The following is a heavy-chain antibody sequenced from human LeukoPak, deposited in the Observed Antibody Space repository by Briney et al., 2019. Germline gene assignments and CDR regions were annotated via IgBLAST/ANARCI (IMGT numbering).Heavy chain of an antibody. CDR3: ARDLASSDV. CDR2: ISGSSTII. Sequence: GSLRLSCAASGFTFSHYNMNWVRQAPGKGLEWVAYISGSSTIIYYADSVKGRFTISRDNAKNSLYLQMNSLRAEDTAVYYCARDLASSDVWGKGTTVTVSS. CDR1: GFTFSHYN. V-gene: IGHV3-48*04. D-gene: IGHD3-16*01. J-gene: IGHJ6*04.